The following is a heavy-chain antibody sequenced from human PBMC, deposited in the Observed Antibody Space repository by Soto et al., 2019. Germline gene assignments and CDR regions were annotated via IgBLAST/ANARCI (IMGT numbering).Heavy chain of an antibody. J-gene: IGHJ6*02. Sequence: QPGGSLRLSCAASGFTFSSYAMHWVRQAPGKGLEWVAVISYDGSNKYYADSVKGRFTISRDNSKNTLYLQMNSLRAEDTAVYYCARDGRGYYDFWSGYYRYGMDVWGQGTTVTVSS. CDR2: ISYDGSNK. D-gene: IGHD3-3*01. V-gene: IGHV3-30-3*01. CDR1: GFTFSSYA. CDR3: ARDGRGYYDFWSGYYRYGMDV.